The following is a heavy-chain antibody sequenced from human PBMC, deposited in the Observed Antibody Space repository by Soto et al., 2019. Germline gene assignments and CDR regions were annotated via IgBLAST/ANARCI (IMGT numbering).Heavy chain of an antibody. CDR3: ARRFWSGYYPPKDYMDV. CDR1: GFTFSSYW. V-gene: IGHV3-7*01. J-gene: IGHJ6*03. CDR2: IKQDGSEK. D-gene: IGHD3-3*01. Sequence: PGGSLRLSCAASGFTFSSYWMSWVRQAPGKGLEWVANIKQDGSEKYYVDSVKGRFTISRDNAKNSLFLQMNSLRAEDTAVYYCARRFWSGYYPPKDYMDVWGKGTTVTVSS.